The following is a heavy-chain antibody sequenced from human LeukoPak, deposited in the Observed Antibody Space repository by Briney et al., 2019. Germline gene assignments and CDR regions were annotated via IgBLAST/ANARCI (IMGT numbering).Heavy chain of an antibody. D-gene: IGHD5-18*01. Sequence: GGSLRLSCAASGFTFSDYYMSWVRQAPGKGLEWVSYISSSGSTIYYADSVKGRFTISRDNAKNSLYLQMNSLRAEDTAVYYCARLYSWDYFDYWGQGTLVTVSS. J-gene: IGHJ4*02. CDR2: ISSSGSTI. CDR3: ARLYSWDYFDY. V-gene: IGHV3-11*04. CDR1: GFTFSDYY.